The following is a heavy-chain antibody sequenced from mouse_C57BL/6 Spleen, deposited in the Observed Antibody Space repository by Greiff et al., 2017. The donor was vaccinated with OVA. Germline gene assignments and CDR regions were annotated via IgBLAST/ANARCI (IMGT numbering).Heavy chain of an antibody. Sequence: VQLQESGPELVKPGASVKISCKASGYAFSSSWMNWVKQRPGKGLEWIGRIYPGDGDTNYNGKFKGKATLTADKSSSTAYMQLSSLTSEDSAVYFCARGDWDIGYWGQGTTLTVSS. J-gene: IGHJ2*01. V-gene: IGHV1-82*01. CDR3: ARGDWDIGY. CDR2: IYPGDGDT. D-gene: IGHD4-1*01. CDR1: GYAFSSSW.